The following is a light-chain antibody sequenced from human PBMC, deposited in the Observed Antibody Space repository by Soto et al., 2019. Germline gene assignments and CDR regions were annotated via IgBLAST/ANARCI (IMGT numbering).Light chain of an antibody. CDR3: QQYGSSPRT. CDR2: GAS. Sequence: EIVLTQSPGTLSLSPGARAPLSCRASQSVSSSYLAWYQQKPGQAPRLLIYGASSRATGIPDRFSGSESGTDFTLTISRLEPEDFAVYYCQQYGSSPRTFGQGTKVDIK. CDR1: QSVSSSY. J-gene: IGKJ1*01. V-gene: IGKV3-20*01.